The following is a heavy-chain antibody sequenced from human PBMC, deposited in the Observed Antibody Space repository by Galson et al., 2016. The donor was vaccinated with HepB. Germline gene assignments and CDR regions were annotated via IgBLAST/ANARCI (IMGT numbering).Heavy chain of an antibody. D-gene: IGHD3-10*01. CDR2: TWFDGNYK. Sequence: SLRLSCAASGFNFISYGMHWVRQAPGKGLEWVAVTWFDGNYKDYAESVKGRITVSRDNTKNTLSLQLDSLRAEATAVYHCARSREYFGSGSYLDYWGQGTLVIVSS. J-gene: IGHJ4*02. V-gene: IGHV3-33*01. CDR1: GFNFISYG. CDR3: ARSREYFGSGSYLDY.